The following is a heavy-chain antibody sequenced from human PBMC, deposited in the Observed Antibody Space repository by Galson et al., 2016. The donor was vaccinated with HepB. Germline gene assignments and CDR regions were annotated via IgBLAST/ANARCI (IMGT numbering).Heavy chain of an antibody. V-gene: IGHV3-33*01. D-gene: IGHD3-22*01. CDR1: GFTFSSYG. J-gene: IGHJ5*02. CDR3: AGEGSSGYRILGWCDP. Sequence: SLRLSCAASGFTFSSYGMHWVRQTPGKGLEWVAVIWFDGSNEYYADSVKGRFTISRDNSKNTLYLQMESLRAEDTAVYYCAGEGSSGYRILGWCDPWGQGTLVTVSS. CDR2: IWFDGSNE.